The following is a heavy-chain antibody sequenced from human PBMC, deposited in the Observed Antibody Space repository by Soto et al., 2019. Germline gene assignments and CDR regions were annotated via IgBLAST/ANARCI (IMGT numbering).Heavy chain of an antibody. D-gene: IGHD3-10*01. Sequence: GGSLRLSCAASGFTFSSYAMSWVRQAPGKGLEWVSAISGSGGSTYYADSVKGRFTISRDNSKNTLYLQMNSLRAEDTAVYYCAKAIHADGSGSYYIFDYWGQGTLVTVSS. CDR3: AKAIHADGSGSYYIFDY. CDR2: ISGSGGST. CDR1: GFTFSSYA. J-gene: IGHJ4*02. V-gene: IGHV3-23*01.